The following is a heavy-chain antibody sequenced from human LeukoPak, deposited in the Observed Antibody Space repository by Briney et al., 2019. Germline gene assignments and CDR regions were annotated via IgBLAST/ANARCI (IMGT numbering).Heavy chain of an antibody. CDR3: ARHRRRGPLGY. CDR1: GGSISSYY. D-gene: IGHD3-16*01. CDR2: IYYSGST. V-gene: IGHV4-59*08. Sequence: PSETLSLTCTVSGGSISSYYWSWIRQPPGKGLEWIGYIYYSGSTNYNPSLKSRVTISVDTSKNQFSLKLSSVTAADTAVHYCARHRRRGPLGYWGQGTLVTVSS. J-gene: IGHJ4*02.